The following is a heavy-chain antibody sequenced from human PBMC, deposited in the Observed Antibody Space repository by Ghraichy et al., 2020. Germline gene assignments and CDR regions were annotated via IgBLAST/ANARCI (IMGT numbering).Heavy chain of an antibody. CDR2: VFHTGVT. D-gene: IGHD5-18*01. Sequence: SETLSLTCSVSGYPISGGYYLGWLRQPPVNVLEWICAVFHTGVTWYHASLKTRASISVYTPKHQSSLTGTSVTAADAAGYYCARSDSFSYTGMYNFDRWGQGTLVTVSS. CDR3: ARSDSFSYTGMYNFDR. J-gene: IGHJ5*02. CDR1: GYPISGGYY. V-gene: IGHV4-38-2*01.